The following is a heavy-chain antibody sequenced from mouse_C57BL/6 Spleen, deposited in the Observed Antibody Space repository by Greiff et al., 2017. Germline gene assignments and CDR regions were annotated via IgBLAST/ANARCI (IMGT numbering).Heavy chain of an antibody. Sequence: VQLQQPGAELVKPGASVKMSCTASGYTFTSYWITWVKQRPGQGLEWIGDIYPGSGSTNYNEKFKSKATLTVDTSSSTAYMQLSSLTTEDSAVNYCATQGDYDEESYFDGWGQGTTLTVSS. CDR1: GYTFTSYW. V-gene: IGHV1-55*01. CDR3: ATQGDYDEESYFDG. J-gene: IGHJ2*01. CDR2: IYPGSGST. D-gene: IGHD2-4*01.